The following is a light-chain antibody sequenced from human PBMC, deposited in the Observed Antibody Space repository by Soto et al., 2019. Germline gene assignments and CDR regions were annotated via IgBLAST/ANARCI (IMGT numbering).Light chain of an antibody. CDR2: DAS. V-gene: IGKV1-5*01. Sequence: DIQMTQSPFTLSASVGDRVTITCRASQTFSSWLAWYQQIPGKAPKLLIYDASNLESGVPSRFSGSGSGTEFTLTISSLQPEDFAVYYCQQYENYWTLGQGTKVDIK. J-gene: IGKJ1*01. CDR3: QQYENYWT. CDR1: QTFSSW.